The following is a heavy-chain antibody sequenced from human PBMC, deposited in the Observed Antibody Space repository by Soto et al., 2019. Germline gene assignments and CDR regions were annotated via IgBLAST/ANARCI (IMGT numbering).Heavy chain of an antibody. V-gene: IGHV4-34*01. CDR2: INHSGST. CDR1: GGSFSGYY. CDR3: ARSGSVVVAAIVRGARRFDP. D-gene: IGHD2-15*01. J-gene: IGHJ5*02. Sequence: QVQLQQWGAGLLKPSETLSLTCAVYGGSFSGYYWSWIRQPPGKGLEWIGEINHSGSTNYNPSLKGRVTISLDPSKNQFSLKLSSVTAADTAVYYCARSGSVVVAAIVRGARRFDPWGQGTLVTVSS.